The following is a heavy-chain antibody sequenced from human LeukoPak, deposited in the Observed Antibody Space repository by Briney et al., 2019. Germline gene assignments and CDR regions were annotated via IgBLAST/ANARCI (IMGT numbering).Heavy chain of an antibody. D-gene: IGHD3-10*01. J-gene: IGHJ4*02. V-gene: IGHV1-2*02. CDR1: AYPISGHY. CDR2: ISPNSGGT. CDR3: ADVPSGSGGYDY. Sequence: ASVKVSSKASAYPISGHYMHCVRQAPGQGLEWMAWISPNSGGTNYVQKFQGRVTVTRDTSISTDYMEISGLTSDDTALYYCADVPSGSGGYDYWGQGTLVTVSS.